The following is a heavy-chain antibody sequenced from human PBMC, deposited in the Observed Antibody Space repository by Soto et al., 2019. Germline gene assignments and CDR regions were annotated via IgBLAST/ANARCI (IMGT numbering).Heavy chain of an antibody. Sequence: LSLTFTVSGGSISGDNYYWSWIRQHPGKGLEWIGHIFRSGSTYSNPSLKSRFAISVDNSKNQFSLSLSSVTAADTAVYYCATSYSSSSYYFDYWGQGTLVTVSS. J-gene: IGHJ4*02. CDR3: ATSYSSSSYYFDY. V-gene: IGHV4-31*03. CDR1: GGSISGDNYY. CDR2: IFRSGST. D-gene: IGHD6-13*01.